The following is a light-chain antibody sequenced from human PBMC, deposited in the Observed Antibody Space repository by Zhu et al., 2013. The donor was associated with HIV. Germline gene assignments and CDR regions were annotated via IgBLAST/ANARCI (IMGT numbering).Light chain of an antibody. Sequence: IQMTQSPSTLSASVGDRVTITCRASQNIGDSVAWYQQKPGKAPNVLIYSASSLISGVPSRFSGSGSATEFTLTVSSLQADDFATYYCQQFHGYPWTFGQGTNGGNQ. CDR1: QNIGDS. V-gene: IGKV1-5*01. J-gene: IGKJ1*01. CDR3: QQFHGYPWT. CDR2: SAS.